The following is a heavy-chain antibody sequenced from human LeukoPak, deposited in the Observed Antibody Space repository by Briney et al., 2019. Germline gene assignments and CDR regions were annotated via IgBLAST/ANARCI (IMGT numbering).Heavy chain of an antibody. CDR1: GYTFTSYG. J-gene: IGHJ6*03. CDR2: ISAYNGNT. D-gene: IGHD6-19*01. Sequence: ASVKVSCKASGYTFTSYGISWVRQAPGQGLEWMGWISAYNGNTNYAQKLQGRVTMTTDTSTSTAYMELRSLRSDDTAVYYCARVASPPQWLVPLSYYYYYMDIWGKGTTVTISS. CDR3: ARVASPPQWLVPLSYYYYYMDI. V-gene: IGHV1-18*01.